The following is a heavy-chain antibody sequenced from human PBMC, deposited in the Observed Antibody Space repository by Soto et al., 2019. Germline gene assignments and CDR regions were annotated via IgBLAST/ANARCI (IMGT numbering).Heavy chain of an antibody. CDR1: GGSISSGGYY. J-gene: IGHJ3*02. Sequence: SETLSLTCTVSGGSISSGGYYWSWIRQPPGKGLEWIGYIYYSGSTNYNPSLKSRVTISVDTSKNQFSLKLSSVTAADTAVYYCARRYGSAFDIWGQGTMVTV. CDR3: ARRYGSAFDI. V-gene: IGHV4-61*08. D-gene: IGHD3-10*01. CDR2: IYYSGST.